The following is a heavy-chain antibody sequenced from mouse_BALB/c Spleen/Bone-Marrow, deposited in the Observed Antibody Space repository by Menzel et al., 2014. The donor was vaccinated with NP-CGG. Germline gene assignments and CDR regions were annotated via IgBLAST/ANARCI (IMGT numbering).Heavy chain of an antibody. V-gene: IGHV1-4*01. Sequence: QVQLQQSGAELARPGASVKMSCQASGYTFTRYTMHWEKRRPGQGLEWIGYIIPSSGYTNYNPKFKDKATLTADKSSSTAYMQLSSLTSEDSAVYYCTIRYYAMDYWGQGTSVTVSS. CDR1: GYTFTRYT. D-gene: IGHD1-1*01. CDR3: TIRYYAMDY. CDR2: IIPSSGYT. J-gene: IGHJ4*01.